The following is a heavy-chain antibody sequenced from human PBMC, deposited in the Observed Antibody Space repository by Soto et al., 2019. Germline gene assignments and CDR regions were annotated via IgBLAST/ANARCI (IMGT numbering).Heavy chain of an antibody. J-gene: IGHJ4*02. Sequence: GGSLILSCAASGFTFITYTMSWVRRAPGKGLEWVSGISGSGTNTYYADSVKGRFTISRDNSKNTLYLQMNSLTAADTAIYYCAKVPLSLKFYDYWGQGTQVTVSS. CDR2: ISGSGTNT. CDR3: AKVPLSLKFYDY. CDR1: GFTFITYT. V-gene: IGHV3-23*01.